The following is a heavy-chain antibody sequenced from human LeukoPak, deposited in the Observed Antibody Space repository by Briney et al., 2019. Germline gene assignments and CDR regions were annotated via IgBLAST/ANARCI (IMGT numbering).Heavy chain of an antibody. CDR1: GGSISSGDYY. V-gene: IGHV4-30-4*01. D-gene: IGHD5-18*01. CDR2: IYYSGST. Sequence: PSETLSLTCAVSGGSISSGDYYWSWIRQPPGKGLEWIGYIYYSGSTYYNLSLKSRVTISVDTSKNQFSLKLSSATAADTAVYYCARDAGSYSFWAFDYWGQGTLVTVSS. CDR3: ARDAGSYSFWAFDY. J-gene: IGHJ4*02.